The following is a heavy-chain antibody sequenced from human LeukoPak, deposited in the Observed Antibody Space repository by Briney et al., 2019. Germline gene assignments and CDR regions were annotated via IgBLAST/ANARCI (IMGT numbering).Heavy chain of an antibody. D-gene: IGHD3-22*01. CDR2: INPNSGVT. Sequence: ASVKVSCKASGYTFTGYYIYWVRQAPGQGLEWMGWINPNSGVTNYAQKFQGRVTMTRDTSINTAYMELSRLRSDDTAVYYCARGSPPRRNYDSRGYYSYYFDYWGQGTLVTVSS. J-gene: IGHJ4*02. CDR3: ARGSPPRRNYDSRGYYSYYFDY. V-gene: IGHV1-2*02. CDR1: GYTFTGYY.